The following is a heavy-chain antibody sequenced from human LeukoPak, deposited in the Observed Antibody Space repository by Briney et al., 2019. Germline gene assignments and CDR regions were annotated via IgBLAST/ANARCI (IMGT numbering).Heavy chain of an antibody. CDR3: ARHKGKDPTERLDT. Sequence: PGGSLRLPCAASEYSVSSNCIGWVRQAPGKGPEWVSIIYDDGQTWYADSVKGRFTISRDNSKDMVFLQMNFLRAEDTAVYYCARHKGKDPTERLDTWGRGTQVTVSS. V-gene: IGHV3-66*04. CDR1: EYSVSSNC. CDR2: IYDDGQT. D-gene: IGHD5-24*01. J-gene: IGHJ5*02.